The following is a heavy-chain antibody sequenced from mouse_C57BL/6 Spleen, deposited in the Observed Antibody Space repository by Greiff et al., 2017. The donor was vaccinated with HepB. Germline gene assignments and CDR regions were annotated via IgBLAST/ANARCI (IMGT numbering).Heavy chain of an antibody. CDR2: INPNNGGT. V-gene: IGHV1-22*01. Sequence: EVKLQESGPELVKPGASVKMSCKASGYTFTDYNMHWVKQSHGKSLEWIGYINPNNGGTSYNQKFKGKATLTVNKSSSTAYMELRSLTSEDSAVYYCARRALRRGYAMDYWGQGTSVTVSS. J-gene: IGHJ4*01. CDR1: GYTFTDYN. CDR3: ARRALRRGYAMDY. D-gene: IGHD2-12*01.